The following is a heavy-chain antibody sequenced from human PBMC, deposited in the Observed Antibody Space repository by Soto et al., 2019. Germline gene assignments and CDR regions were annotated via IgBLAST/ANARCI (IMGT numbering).Heavy chain of an antibody. CDR1: GFTFSGYA. D-gene: IGHD2-2*02. J-gene: IGHJ4*02. CDR2: ISYDGSNK. V-gene: IGHV3-30-3*01. Sequence: QVQLVESGGGVVQPGRSLRLSCAASGFTFSGYAMHWVRQAPGKGLEWVAIISYDGSNKYYADSVKGRFTISRDNSKNTLYLQMNSLRAEDTAVYYCARDALYRQEAYYFDYWGQGTLVTVSS. CDR3: ARDALYRQEAYYFDY.